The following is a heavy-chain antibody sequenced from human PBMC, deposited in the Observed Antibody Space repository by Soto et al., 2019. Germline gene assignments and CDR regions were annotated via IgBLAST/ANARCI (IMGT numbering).Heavy chain of an antibody. Sequence: PSETLSLTCTVSGGSISSYYWSWIRQPPGKGLEWIGYIYYSGSTNYNPSLKSRVTISVDTSKNQFSLKLSSVTAADTAVYYCARESGEYYYDSSGYHRRGAFDIWGQGTMVTVS. CDR1: GGSISSYY. D-gene: IGHD3-22*01. CDR2: IYYSGST. CDR3: ARESGEYYYDSSGYHRRGAFDI. J-gene: IGHJ3*02. V-gene: IGHV4-59*01.